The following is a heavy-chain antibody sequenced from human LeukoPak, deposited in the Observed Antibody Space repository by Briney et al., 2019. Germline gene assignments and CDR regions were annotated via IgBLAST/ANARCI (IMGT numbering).Heavy chain of an antibody. CDR1: GLTFSNSW. Sequence: PGGSLRLSCAASGLTFSNSWMSWVRQAPGKGLEWVANIKEDGSDKYYVDSVKGRFTISRDNAKNSLYLQMDSLRAEDTAVYHCARGSYWGQGALVTVSS. CDR3: ARGSY. J-gene: IGHJ4*02. V-gene: IGHV3-7*04. CDR2: IKEDGSDK.